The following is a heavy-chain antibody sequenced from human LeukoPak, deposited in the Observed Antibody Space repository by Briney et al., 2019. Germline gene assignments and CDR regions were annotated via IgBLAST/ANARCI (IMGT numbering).Heavy chain of an antibody. CDR3: ARALDYSTTNLDS. Sequence: SETLSLTCTVSGGSISSYYWSWIRQPPGKGLEWIGYIYYSGSTNYNPSLKSRVTISVDTSKNQFSLKLSSVTAADTAVYYCARALDYSTTNLDSWGQGTLVTVSS. CDR2: IYYSGST. V-gene: IGHV4-59*08. CDR1: GGSISSYY. J-gene: IGHJ4*02. D-gene: IGHD4-11*01.